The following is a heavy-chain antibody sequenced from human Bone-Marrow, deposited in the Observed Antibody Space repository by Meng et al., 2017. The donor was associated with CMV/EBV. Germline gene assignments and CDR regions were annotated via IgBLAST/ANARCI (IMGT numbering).Heavy chain of an antibody. V-gene: IGHV4-4*07. CDR1: GGSISDYY. CDR3: ARGVNILSGYYYFDN. D-gene: IGHD3-9*01. CDR2: IYISGST. Sequence: VSGGSISDYYWKWIRQPAGKGLEWIGRIYISGSTNYNPSLRSRLTLSVDTSKNQFSLKLSSVTAADTAVYYCARGVNILSGYYYFDNWGQGILVTVSS. J-gene: IGHJ4*02.